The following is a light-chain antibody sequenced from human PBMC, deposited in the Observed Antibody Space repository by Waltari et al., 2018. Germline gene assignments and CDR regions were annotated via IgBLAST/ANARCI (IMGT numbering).Light chain of an antibody. V-gene: IGLV2-8*01. Sequence: QSALTQPPSASGSPGKSVTISCSGTNSDLGTYNYVSWFQQHPGRAPKLLIYEVNKRPSGVPDRFSGSKSDNRASLTVSGLQADDEAVYHCSSYAGSNTLVFGGGTRLTVL. CDR3: SSYAGSNTLV. CDR2: EVN. CDR1: NSDLGTYNY. J-gene: IGLJ2*01.